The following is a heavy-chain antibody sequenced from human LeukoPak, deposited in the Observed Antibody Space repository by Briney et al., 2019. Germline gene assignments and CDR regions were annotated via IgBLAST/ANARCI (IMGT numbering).Heavy chain of an antibody. D-gene: IGHD6-19*01. CDR3: VKDRVPDSGWSFDV. Sequence: GGSLRLSCTTSGFTFATYSMSWVRPAPGQGLEWVASIFGSASKIYHADSVKGRFTVSRDNSKNTLYLQMNGLRVEDTALYYCVKDRVPDSGWSFDVWGRGTMVTVSA. J-gene: IGHJ3*01. CDR2: IFGSASKI. CDR1: GFTFATYS. V-gene: IGHV3-23*01.